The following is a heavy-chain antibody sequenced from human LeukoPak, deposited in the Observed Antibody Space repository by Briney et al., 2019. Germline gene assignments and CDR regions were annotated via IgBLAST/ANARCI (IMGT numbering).Heavy chain of an antibody. J-gene: IGHJ4*02. D-gene: IGHD3-10*01. CDR1: GFTFSSYA. Sequence: GALRLSCAASGFTFSSYAMSWVRQAPGKGLEWVSAISGSGGSTYYADSVKGRFTISRDNSKNTLYLQMNSLRAEDTAVYYCAKDQRTMVRGVIFHFFDYWGQGTLVTVSS. V-gene: IGHV3-23*01. CDR2: ISGSGGST. CDR3: AKDQRTMVRGVIFHFFDY.